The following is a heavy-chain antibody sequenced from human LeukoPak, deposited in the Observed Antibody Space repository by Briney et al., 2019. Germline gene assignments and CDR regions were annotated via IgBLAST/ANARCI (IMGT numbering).Heavy chain of an antibody. Sequence: SVKVSCKASGGTFSSYAISWVRQAPGQGLEWMGRIIPIFGTANYAQKFQGRVTITTDESTSTAYKELSSLRSEDTAVYYCARSYGGNGDIYFDYWGQGTLVTVSS. CDR1: GGTFSSYA. J-gene: IGHJ4*02. D-gene: IGHD4/OR15-4a*01. V-gene: IGHV1-69*05. CDR3: ARSYGGNGDIYFDY. CDR2: IIPIFGTA.